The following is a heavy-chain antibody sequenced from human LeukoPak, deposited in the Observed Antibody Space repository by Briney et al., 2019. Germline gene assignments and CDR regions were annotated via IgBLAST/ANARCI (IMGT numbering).Heavy chain of an antibody. CDR1: GYTFTSYY. CDR3: ARLTGYQHMIDY. D-gene: IGHD3-9*01. J-gene: IGHJ4*02. Sequence: ASVKVSCKASGYTFTSYYMHWVRQAPGQGLEWMGIINPSGGSTSYAQKFQGRVTITADESTSTAYMELSSLRSEDTAVYYCARLTGYQHMIDYWGQGTLVTVSS. V-gene: IGHV1-46*01. CDR2: INPSGGST.